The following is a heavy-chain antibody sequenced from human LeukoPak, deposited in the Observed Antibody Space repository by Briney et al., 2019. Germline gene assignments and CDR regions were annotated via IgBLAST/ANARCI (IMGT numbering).Heavy chain of an antibody. CDR1: GGSFSGYY. Sequence: SETLSLTCAVYGGSFSGYYWSWIRQPPGKGLEWIGEINHSGITNYNPSLKSRVTISVDTSKNQFSLKLSSVTAADTAVYYCATGLFVPDYWGRGTLVTVSS. V-gene: IGHV4-34*01. D-gene: IGHD3-3*01. J-gene: IGHJ4*02. CDR3: ATGLFVPDY. CDR2: INHSGIT.